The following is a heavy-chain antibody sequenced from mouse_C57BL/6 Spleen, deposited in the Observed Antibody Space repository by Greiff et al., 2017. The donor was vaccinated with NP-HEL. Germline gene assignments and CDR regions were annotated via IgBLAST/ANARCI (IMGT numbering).Heavy chain of an antibody. CDR2: ISYDGSN. V-gene: IGHV3-6*01. CDR3: ARDMMVPFAY. Sequence: EVKLVESGPGLVKPSQSLSLTCSVTGYSITSGYYWNWIRQFPGNKLEWMGYISYDGSNNYNPSLKNRISITRDTSKNQFFLKLNSVTTEDTATYYCARDMMVPFAYWGQGTLVTVSA. D-gene: IGHD2-3*01. J-gene: IGHJ3*01. CDR1: GYSITSGYY.